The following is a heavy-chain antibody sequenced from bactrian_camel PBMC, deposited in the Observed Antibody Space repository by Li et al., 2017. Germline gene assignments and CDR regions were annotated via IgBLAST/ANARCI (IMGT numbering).Heavy chain of an antibody. D-gene: IGHD1*01. V-gene: IGHV3-3*01. CDR2: MYSGESTT. CDR1: GYRYDTYC. CDR3: AADLVTDEPSLVEREYYY. Sequence: QLVESGGETVQAGGSLRLSCAAPGYRYDTYCMGWFRQATGKEREGVAQMYSGESTTYYADSVKGRFTISHDNAKRTLYLQMNNLKPEDTATYYCAADLVTDEPSLVEREYYYWGQGTQVTVS. J-gene: IGHJ4*01.